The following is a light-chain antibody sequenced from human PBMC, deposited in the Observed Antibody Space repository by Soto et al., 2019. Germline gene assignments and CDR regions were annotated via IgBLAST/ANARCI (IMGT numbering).Light chain of an antibody. CDR1: SSDVGGYDY. V-gene: IGLV2-8*01. Sequence: QSALTQPPSASGSPGQSVTISCTGTSSDVGGYDYVSWYQQHPDKAPKLLIYEFTKRPSGVPDSFSASKSGNTASLTVSGLQAEDEADYYCSSYTGSNNFDVFGTGTKLTVL. J-gene: IGLJ1*01. CDR3: SSYTGSNNFDV. CDR2: EFT.